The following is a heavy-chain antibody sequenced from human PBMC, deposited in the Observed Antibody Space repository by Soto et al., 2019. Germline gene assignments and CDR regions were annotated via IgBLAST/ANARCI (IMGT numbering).Heavy chain of an antibody. CDR3: ALTDYSKDGWFDP. Sequence: PSETLSLTCTISGGSISTYYWSWIRQPPGKGLEWIGYIYYSGSTNYNPSLKSRVTISLDTSKNQFSLKLSSVTAADTAVYYRALTDYSKDGWFDPWGQGTLATVYS. CDR1: GGSISTYY. CDR2: IYYSGST. J-gene: IGHJ5*02. D-gene: IGHD4-4*01. V-gene: IGHV4-59*01.